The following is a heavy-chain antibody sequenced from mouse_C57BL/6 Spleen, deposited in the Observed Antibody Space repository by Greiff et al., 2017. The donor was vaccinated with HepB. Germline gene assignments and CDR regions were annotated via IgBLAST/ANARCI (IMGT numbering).Heavy chain of an antibody. Sequence: DVQLVESGGGLVKPGGSLKLSCAASGFTFSSYAMSWVRQTPEKRLEWVATISDGGSYTYYPDNVKGRFTITRDNAKNNLYLHISHLKSEDTAMYYCERDRSSYGLDYWGQGTTLTVSS. CDR2: ISDGGSYT. V-gene: IGHV5-4*01. D-gene: IGHD1-1*01. CDR1: GFTFSSYA. CDR3: ERDRSSYGLDY. J-gene: IGHJ2*01.